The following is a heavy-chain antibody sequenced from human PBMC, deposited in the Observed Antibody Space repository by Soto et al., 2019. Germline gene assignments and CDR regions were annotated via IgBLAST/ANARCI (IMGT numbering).Heavy chain of an antibody. CDR1: GFTFSSYA. CDR2: ISYDGSNK. J-gene: IGHJ4*02. CDR3: AKDSIAVAGRLYYFDY. V-gene: IGHV3-30-3*02. D-gene: IGHD6-19*01. Sequence: GGSLRLSCASCGFTFSSYAMHWVRQAPGKGLEWVAVISYDGSNKYYADSVKGRSTISRDNSKNTLYLQMNSLRAEDTAVYYCAKDSIAVAGRLYYFDYWGQGTLVTVSS.